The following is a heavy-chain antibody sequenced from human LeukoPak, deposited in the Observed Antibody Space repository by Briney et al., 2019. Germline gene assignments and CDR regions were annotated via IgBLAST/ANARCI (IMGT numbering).Heavy chain of an antibody. CDR3: AKDRGSYSYVDY. D-gene: IGHD1-26*01. CDR2: ISLSSGTK. CDR1: GFTFSSYT. V-gene: IGHV3-48*01. J-gene: IGHJ4*02. Sequence: PGGSLRLSCAASGFTFSSYTMNWVRQAPGKGLEWISYISLSSGTKQYADSVKGRFTISRDNSKNTLYLQMNSLRAEDTAVYYCAKDRGSYSYVDYWGQGTLVTVSS.